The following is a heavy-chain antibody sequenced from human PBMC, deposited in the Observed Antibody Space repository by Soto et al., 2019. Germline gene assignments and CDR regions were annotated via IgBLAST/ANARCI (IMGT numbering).Heavy chain of an antibody. CDR2: IIPILGIA. V-gene: IGHV1-69*02. D-gene: IGHD4-17*01. CDR1: GGTFSSYT. Sequence: SVKVSCKASGGTFSSYTIIWVRQAPGQGLEWMGRIIPILGIANYAQKFQGRVTITADKSTSTAYMELSSLRSEDTAVYYCASDYGENKYYYYGTDVWGKGTTCTVCS. CDR3: ASDYGENKYYYYGTDV. J-gene: IGHJ6*04.